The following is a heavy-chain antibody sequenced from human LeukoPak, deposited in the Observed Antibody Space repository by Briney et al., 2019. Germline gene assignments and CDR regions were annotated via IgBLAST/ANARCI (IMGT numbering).Heavy chain of an antibody. J-gene: IGHJ3*02. V-gene: IGHV4-38-2*01. CDR3: ARGGYDYVWGSYRYAFDI. Sequence: SETLSLTCAVSGYSISSGYYRGWIRPPPGKGLEWIGWIYHSGSTYYNPSLKSRVTISVDTSKNQFSLKLSSVTAADTAVYYCARGGYDYVWGSYRYAFDIWGQGTMVTVSS. D-gene: IGHD3-16*02. CDR1: GYSISSGYY. CDR2: IYHSGST.